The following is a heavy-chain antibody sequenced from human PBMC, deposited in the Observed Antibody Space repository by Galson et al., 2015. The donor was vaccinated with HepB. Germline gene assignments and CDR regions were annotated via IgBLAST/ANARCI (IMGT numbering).Heavy chain of an antibody. V-gene: IGHV3-33*01. CDR3: ARGAKGYFDWLSPPHY. D-gene: IGHD3-9*01. Sequence: SLRLSCAASGFTFSSYGMHWVRQAPGKGLEWVAVIWYDGSNKYYADSVKGRSTISRDNSKNTLYLQMNSLRAEDTAVYYCARGAKGYFDWLSPPHYWGQGTLVTVSS. CDR2: IWYDGSNK. J-gene: IGHJ4*02. CDR1: GFTFSSYG.